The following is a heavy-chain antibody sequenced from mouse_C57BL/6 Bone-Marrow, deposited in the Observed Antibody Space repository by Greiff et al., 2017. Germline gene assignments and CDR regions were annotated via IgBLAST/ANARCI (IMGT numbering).Heavy chain of an antibody. D-gene: IGHD1-1*01. Sequence: QVHVKQPGAELVKPGASVKMSCKASGYTFTSYWITWVKQRPGQGLEWIGDIYPGSGSTNYNEKFKSKATLTVDTSSSTAYMQLSSLTSEDSAVYYCARAPITTVVPDYWGQGTTLTVSS. J-gene: IGHJ2*01. CDR1: GYTFTSYW. V-gene: IGHV1-55*01. CDR2: IYPGSGST. CDR3: ARAPITTVVPDY.